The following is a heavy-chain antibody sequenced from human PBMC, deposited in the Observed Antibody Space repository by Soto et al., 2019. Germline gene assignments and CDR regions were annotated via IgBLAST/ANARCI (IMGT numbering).Heavy chain of an antibody. V-gene: IGHV1-46*03. D-gene: IGHD6-19*01. CDR2: INPSGGST. Sequence: GASVKVSCKASGYTFTSYYMHWVRQAPGQGLEWMGIINPSGGSTSYAQKFQGRVTMTRDTSTSTVYMELSSLRSEDTAVYYCARGDSSGWHGRAFDIWGQGTMVTVSS. CDR1: GYTFTSYY. CDR3: ARGDSSGWHGRAFDI. J-gene: IGHJ3*02.